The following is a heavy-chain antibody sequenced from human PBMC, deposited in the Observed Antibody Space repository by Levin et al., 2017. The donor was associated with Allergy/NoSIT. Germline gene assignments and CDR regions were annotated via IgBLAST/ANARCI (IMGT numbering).Heavy chain of an antibody. V-gene: IGHV3-23*01. CDR3: AKHSTTSSWFDALAI. D-gene: IGHD6-13*01. J-gene: IGHJ3*02. CDR2: ISGSGEST. CDR1: GFTFPNYA. Sequence: ETLSLTCAASGFTFPNYAVTWVRQAPGKGLEWVSSISGSGESTDYADSVKGRFTISRDNSKNTLYLQMNSLRAEDTAVYYCAKHSTTSSWFDALAIWGRGTLVTVSS.